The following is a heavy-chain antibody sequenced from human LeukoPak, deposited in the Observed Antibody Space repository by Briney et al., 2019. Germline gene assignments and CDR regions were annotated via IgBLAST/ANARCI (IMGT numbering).Heavy chain of an antibody. Sequence: ASVKVSCKASGYTFPRYDINRVRQAPGHGQEWMGWMNPHSGNTGYAQKFEGRVTMTRITSISQAYMHLRSLRSDAPPVYHCSRGFFIAVALWFDGWGQGTLVTVSS. J-gene: IGHJ5*01. CDR2: MNPHSGNT. CDR3: SRGFFIAVALWFDG. V-gene: IGHV1-8*01. CDR1: GYTFPRYD. D-gene: IGHD6-19*01.